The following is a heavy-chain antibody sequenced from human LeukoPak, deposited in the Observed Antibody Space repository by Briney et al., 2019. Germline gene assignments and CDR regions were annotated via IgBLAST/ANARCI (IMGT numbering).Heavy chain of an antibody. J-gene: IGHJ4*02. Sequence: GGSLRLSCAASGFTFTNYWMTWVRQAPGKGLERVANINKDGGETYYMESVKGRFTISRDNARNSLYLQMNSLTVEDTAVYYCARDMGWQQFDQWGQGTLVTVSS. D-gene: IGHD5-24*01. CDR1: GFTFTNYW. V-gene: IGHV3-7*01. CDR3: ARDMGWQQFDQ. CDR2: INKDGGET.